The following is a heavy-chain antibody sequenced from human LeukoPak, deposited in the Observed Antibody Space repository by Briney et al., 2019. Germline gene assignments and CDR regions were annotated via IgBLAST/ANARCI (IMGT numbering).Heavy chain of an antibody. Sequence: ASVKASCKASGGTFSSYAISWVRQAPGQGLEWMGRIIPIFGIANYAQKFQGRVTITADKSTSTAYMELSSLRSEDTAVYYCASLLTTGNWFYYYGMDVWGQGTTVTVPS. CDR2: IIPIFGIA. J-gene: IGHJ6*02. CDR1: GGTFSSYA. V-gene: IGHV1-69*04. D-gene: IGHD3-16*01. CDR3: ASLLTTGNWFYYYGMDV.